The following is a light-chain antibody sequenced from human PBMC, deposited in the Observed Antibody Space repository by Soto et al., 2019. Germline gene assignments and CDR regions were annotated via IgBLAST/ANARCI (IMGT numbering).Light chain of an antibody. CDR3: QQYHNWPPRT. J-gene: IGKJ1*01. CDR1: QSVSSGY. CDR2: ATY. Sequence: VLTQSPGTLSLSPGERATLSCRAGQSVSSGYLAWYQQKPGQAPRLLIYATYTRATGIPDRFSGSGSGTDFTLTISRLQPEDFAVYYCQQYHNWPPRTFGQGTKVEIK. V-gene: IGKV3-20*01.